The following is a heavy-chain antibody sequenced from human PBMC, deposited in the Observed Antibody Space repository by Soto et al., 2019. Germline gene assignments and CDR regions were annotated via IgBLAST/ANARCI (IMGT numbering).Heavy chain of an antibody. Sequence: SLTCTVSGGSISSYYWSWIRQPPGKGLEWIGYIYYSGSTNYNPSLKSRVTISVDTSKNQFSLKLSSVTAADTAVYYCARVNYDILTGYYYFDYWGQGTLVTVSS. CDR3: ARVNYDILTGYYYFDY. CDR2: IYYSGST. CDR1: GGSISSYY. J-gene: IGHJ4*02. V-gene: IGHV4-59*01. D-gene: IGHD3-9*01.